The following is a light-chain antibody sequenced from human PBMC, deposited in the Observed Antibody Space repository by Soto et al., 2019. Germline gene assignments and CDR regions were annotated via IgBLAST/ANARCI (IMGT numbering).Light chain of an antibody. J-gene: IGKJ5*01. CDR1: QNIASW. V-gene: IGKV1-5*01. CDR3: QQYNTYSRT. CDR2: GAS. Sequence: DIQLTQSPSTLSASVGDRVTITCRASQNIASWLAWYQQKPGKAPKILIYGASTLESGVPSRFSGSGSGTEFTLTIRSLQPGDFVTYYCQQYNTYSRTFGQGTRLEIK.